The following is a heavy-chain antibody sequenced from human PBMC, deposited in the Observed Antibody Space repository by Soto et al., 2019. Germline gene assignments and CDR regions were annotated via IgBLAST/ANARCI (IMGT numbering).Heavy chain of an antibody. J-gene: IGHJ4*02. V-gene: IGHV3-23*01. CDR1: GFTFSSYA. CDR2: IGGSGAGT. Sequence: EVQLLESGGGLVQPGGSLRLSCAASGFTFSSYAMSWARQAPGKGLEWVSGIGGSGAGTNYADSVKGRFTISRDNSKNTLYLQMSSLRAEDTAVYYCARGGGIAVAGTHLDYWGQGTLVTVSS. D-gene: IGHD6-19*01. CDR3: ARGGGIAVAGTHLDY.